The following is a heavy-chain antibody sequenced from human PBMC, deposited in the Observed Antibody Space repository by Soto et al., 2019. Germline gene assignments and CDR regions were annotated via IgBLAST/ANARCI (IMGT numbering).Heavy chain of an antibody. CDR1: GYTFTSYY. CDR3: ATNYYDSSGYYSYYYYGMDV. D-gene: IGHD3-22*01. V-gene: IGHV1-46*03. Sequence: ASVKVSCKASGYTFTSYYMHWVRQAPGQGLEWMGIINPSGGSTSYAQKFQGRVTMTRDTSTSTVYMELSSLRSEDTAVYYCATNYYDSSGYYSYYYYGMDVWGQGTTVTVS. CDR2: INPSGGST. J-gene: IGHJ6*02.